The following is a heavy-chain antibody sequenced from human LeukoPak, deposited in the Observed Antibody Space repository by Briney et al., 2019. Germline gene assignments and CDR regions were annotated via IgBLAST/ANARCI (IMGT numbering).Heavy chain of an antibody. J-gene: IGHJ6*03. CDR1: GLTFSSYS. V-gene: IGHV3-21*04. CDR3: ARETVAVAGSGYYYYMDV. Sequence: KPGGSLRHSCAPSGLTFSSYSMNWVRQAPGKGLELVSSISSSSSYIYYADSVKGRFTISRDNAKNSLYLQMNSLRAEDTAVYYCARETVAVAGSGYYYYMDVWGKGTTVTVSS. D-gene: IGHD6-19*01. CDR2: ISSSSSYI.